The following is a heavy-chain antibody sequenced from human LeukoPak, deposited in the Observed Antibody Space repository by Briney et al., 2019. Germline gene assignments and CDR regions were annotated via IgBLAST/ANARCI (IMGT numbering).Heavy chain of an antibody. J-gene: IGHJ3*02. D-gene: IGHD3-22*01. CDR3: FTYYHDSGYAFDI. CDR1: GFPFSSCH. CDR2: ISSSSTSI. Sequence: GGSLRLSCAASGFPFSSCHMNWVRQAPGKGLEWVSYISSSSTSIYYADSVKGRFTISRDNAKNSLYPQMNSLRDEDTAVYYCFTYYHDSGYAFDIWGQGTMVTISS. V-gene: IGHV3-48*02.